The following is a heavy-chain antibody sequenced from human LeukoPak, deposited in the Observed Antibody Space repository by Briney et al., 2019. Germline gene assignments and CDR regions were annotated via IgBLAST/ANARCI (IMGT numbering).Heavy chain of an antibody. Sequence: PGGSLRLSCAASGFTFTTSWMHWFRQAPGKGLVWVSRIESDGTSTTYADSVKGRFTISRDNAKNTLYLQMNSLRAEDTAVYYCARGQRFLEWLRGAFDIWGQGTMVTVSS. D-gene: IGHD3-3*01. V-gene: IGHV3-74*01. CDR3: ARGQRFLEWLRGAFDI. CDR2: IESDGTST. CDR1: GFTFTTSW. J-gene: IGHJ3*02.